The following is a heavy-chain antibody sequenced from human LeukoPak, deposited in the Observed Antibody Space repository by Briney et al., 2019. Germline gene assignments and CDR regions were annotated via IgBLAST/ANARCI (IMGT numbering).Heavy chain of an antibody. CDR1: GFTLITYA. J-gene: IGHJ3*02. D-gene: IGHD2-21*01. V-gene: IGHV3-23*01. CDR3: AKDRAYPNDVFDI. CDR2: ISGSGEAT. Sequence: GGSLRLSCAVSGFTLITYAMSWVRQAPGKGLEWVSAISGSGEATWYADSVKGQFSISRDTSKNTLFLQMNSLRADDTALYYCAKDRAYPNDVFDIWGQGTMVTVS.